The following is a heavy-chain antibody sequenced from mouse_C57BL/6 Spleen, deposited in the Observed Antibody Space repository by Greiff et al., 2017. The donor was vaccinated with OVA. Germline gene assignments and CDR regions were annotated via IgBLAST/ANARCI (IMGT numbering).Heavy chain of an antibody. Sequence: VKLQQPGAELVKPGASVKLSCKASGYTFTSYWMHWVKQRPGRGLEWIGRIDPNSGGTKYNEKFKSKATLTAHKSSRTAYMQLSSLTSVYSAVYDGSRWGTGGWFGYWGQGTTLTVSS. CDR2: IDPNSGGT. J-gene: IGHJ2*01. D-gene: IGHD4-1*01. V-gene: IGHV1-72*01. CDR1: GYTFTSYW. CDR3: SRWGTGGWFGY.